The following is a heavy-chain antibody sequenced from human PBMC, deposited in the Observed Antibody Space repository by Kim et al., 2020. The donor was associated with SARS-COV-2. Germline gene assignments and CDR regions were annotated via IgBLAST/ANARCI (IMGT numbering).Heavy chain of an antibody. J-gene: IGHJ4*02. CDR3: ARGSGSRLWFGDANFDY. CDR2: INTNTGNP. CDR1: GYTFTSYA. Sequence: ASVKVSCKASGYTFTSYAMNWVRQAPGQGLEWMGWINTNTGNPTYAQGFTGRFVFSLDTSVSTAYLQISSLKAEDTAVYYCARGSGSRLWFGDANFDYWGQGTLVTVSS. D-gene: IGHD3-10*01. V-gene: IGHV7-4-1*02.